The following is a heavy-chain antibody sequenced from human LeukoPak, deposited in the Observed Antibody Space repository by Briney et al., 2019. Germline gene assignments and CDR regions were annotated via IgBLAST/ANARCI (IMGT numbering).Heavy chain of an antibody. D-gene: IGHD3-22*01. CDR1: GFTFSGSA. V-gene: IGHV3-73*01. CDR3: TKKGDSSDYPLDY. CDR2: IRSKTNSYAT. Sequence: GGSLRLSCAASGFTFSGSAMHWVRQASGKELEWVGRIRSKTNSYATAYAASVKGRFTISRDDSKNTAYLQMNSLKTEDTALYLCTKKGDSSDYPLDYWGQGTLVTVSS. J-gene: IGHJ4*02.